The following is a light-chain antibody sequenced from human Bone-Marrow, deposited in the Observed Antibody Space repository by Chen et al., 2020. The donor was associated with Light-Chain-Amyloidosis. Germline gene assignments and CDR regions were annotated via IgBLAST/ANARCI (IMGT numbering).Light chain of an antibody. J-gene: IGLJ3*02. Sequence: YVLTQPSSLSVAPGQTATIACGGNNIGSTSVHWYQQTPGQAPLLVVYDYSDRPSGIPERFAGSNSVNTATLTISRVEAGDEADYYCQVWDRSSDRPVFGGGTKLTVL. V-gene: IGLV3-21*02. CDR3: QVWDRSSDRPV. CDR2: DYS. CDR1: NIGSTS.